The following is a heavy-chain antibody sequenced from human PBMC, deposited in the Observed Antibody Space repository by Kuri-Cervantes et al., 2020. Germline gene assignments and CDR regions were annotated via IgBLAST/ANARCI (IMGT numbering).Heavy chain of an antibody. D-gene: IGHD3-22*01. Sequence: SLKISCAAAGFTFDDYAMHWVRQAPGKGLEWVSGISWNSGSIGYADSVKGRFTISRDSAKNSLYLQMNSLRAEDTAVYYCGTYYDSSGYHGGFDYWGQGTLVTVSS. CDR3: GTYYDSSGYHGGFDY. CDR2: ISWNSGSI. CDR1: GFTFDDYA. J-gene: IGHJ4*01. V-gene: IGHV3-9*01.